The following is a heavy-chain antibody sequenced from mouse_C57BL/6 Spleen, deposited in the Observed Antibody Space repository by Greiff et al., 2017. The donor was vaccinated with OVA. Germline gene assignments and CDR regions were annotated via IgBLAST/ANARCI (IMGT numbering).Heavy chain of an antibody. D-gene: IGHD1-1*01. Sequence: EVHLVESGEGLVKPRGSLKLSCAASGFTFSSYAMSWVRQTPEKRLEWVAYISSGGDYIYYADTVKGRFTISRDNARNTLYLQMSSLKSEDTAMYYCTSLYYGSSYVWYFDVWGTGTTVTVSS. CDR3: TSLYYGSSYVWYFDV. CDR2: ISSGGDYI. J-gene: IGHJ1*03. V-gene: IGHV5-9-1*02. CDR1: GFTFSSYA.